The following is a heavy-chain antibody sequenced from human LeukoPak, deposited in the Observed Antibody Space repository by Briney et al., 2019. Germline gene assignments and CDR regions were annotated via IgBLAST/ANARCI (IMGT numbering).Heavy chain of an antibody. V-gene: IGHV3-23*01. Sequence: GGSLRLSCAASEFTFSNYAMNWVRQAPGKGLEWVSGISGGGGSPSYAASVKGRFTLSRDNSKNTLYLQMDTLRAEDTALYYCAKGSGINHYHWIDPWGQGTLVTVSS. CDR3: AKGSGINHYHWIDP. J-gene: IGHJ5*02. CDR1: EFTFSNYA. D-gene: IGHD1-14*01. CDR2: ISGGGGSP.